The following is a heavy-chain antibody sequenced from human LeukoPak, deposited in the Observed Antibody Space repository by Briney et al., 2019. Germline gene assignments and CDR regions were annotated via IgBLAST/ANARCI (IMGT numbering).Heavy chain of an antibody. CDR3: ARYYFGFASYGMDV. CDR2: IWYDGSHQ. CDR1: GLKFRNYG. D-gene: IGHD3-3*01. Sequence: GGSLRLSCVASGLKFRNYGMHWVRQAPGKGLEWVTFIWYDGSHQYYIDSVKGRFTVSRDNAKSTLYLQMDSLRAEDTAVYYCARYYFGFASYGMDVWGQGTTVTVSS. J-gene: IGHJ6*02. V-gene: IGHV3-33*01.